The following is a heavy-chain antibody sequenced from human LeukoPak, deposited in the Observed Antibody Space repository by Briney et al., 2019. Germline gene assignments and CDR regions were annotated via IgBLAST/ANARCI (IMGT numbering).Heavy chain of an antibody. CDR1: GGSISSGGYY. D-gene: IGHD4-11*01. Sequence: NPSQTLSLTCTVSGGSISSGGYYWSWIRQHPGKGLEWIGYIYYSGSTYYNPSLKSRVTISVDTSKNQFSLKLSSVTAADTAVYYCARDTVRRVYGMDVWGQGTTVTVSS. J-gene: IGHJ6*02. V-gene: IGHV4-31*03. CDR3: ARDTVRRVYGMDV. CDR2: IYYSGST.